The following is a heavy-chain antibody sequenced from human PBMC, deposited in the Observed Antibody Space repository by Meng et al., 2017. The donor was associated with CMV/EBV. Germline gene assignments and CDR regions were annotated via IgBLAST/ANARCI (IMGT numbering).Heavy chain of an antibody. CDR3: ARAQVVVVPAAIHYYYYGMDV. J-gene: IGHJ6*02. CDR1: GGTFSRYA. D-gene: IGHD2-2*01. Sequence: SVKVSCKASGGTFSRYAISWVRQAPGQGLEWMGGIIPIFGTANYAQKFQGRVTITTDESTSTAYMELSSLRSEDTAVYYCARAQVVVVPAAIHYYYYGMDVWGQGTTVTVSS. CDR2: IIPIFGTA. V-gene: IGHV1-69*05.